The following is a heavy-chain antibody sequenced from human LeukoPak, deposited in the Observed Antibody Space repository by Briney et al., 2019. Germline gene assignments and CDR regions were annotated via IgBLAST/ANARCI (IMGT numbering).Heavy chain of an antibody. CDR2: IYPGDSDT. CDR1: GYSFTSYW. V-gene: IGHV5-51*01. D-gene: IGHD2-15*01. J-gene: IGHJ5*02. Sequence: GESLKISCKGSGYSFTSYWIGWVRQMPGKGLEWMGIIYPGDSDTRYSPSFQGQVTISADKSISTAYLQWSSLKASDTAMYYCARLGHCSGGSCYSGGILLDPWGQGTLVTVSS. CDR3: ARLGHCSGGSCYSGGILLDP.